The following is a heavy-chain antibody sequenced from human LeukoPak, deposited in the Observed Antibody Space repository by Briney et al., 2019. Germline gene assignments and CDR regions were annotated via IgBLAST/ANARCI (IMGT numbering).Heavy chain of an antibody. Sequence: SGTLSLTCAVYGGSFSGYYWSWIRQPPGKGLEWIGEINHSGSTNYNPSLKSRVTISVDTSKNQFSLKLSSVTAADTAVYYCARGSDSYYYGSGSSDYWGQGTLVTVSS. CDR3: ARGSDSYYYGSGSSDY. D-gene: IGHD3-10*01. J-gene: IGHJ4*02. CDR2: INHSGST. V-gene: IGHV4-34*01. CDR1: GGSFSGYY.